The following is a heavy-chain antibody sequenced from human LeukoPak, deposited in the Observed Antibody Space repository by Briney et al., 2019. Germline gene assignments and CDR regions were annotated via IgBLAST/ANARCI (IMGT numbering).Heavy chain of an antibody. J-gene: IGHJ1*01. CDR3: ARDGSSSWPEYFQH. CDR2: IRYDGSNK. V-gene: IGHV3-30*02. CDR1: GFTFSSYG. D-gene: IGHD6-13*01. Sequence: RPGGSLRLSCAASGFTFSSYGMHWVRQAPGKGLEWVAFIRYDGSNKYYADSVKGRFTISRDNSKNTLYLQMNSLRAEDTAVYYCARDGSSSWPEYFQHWGQGTLVTVSS.